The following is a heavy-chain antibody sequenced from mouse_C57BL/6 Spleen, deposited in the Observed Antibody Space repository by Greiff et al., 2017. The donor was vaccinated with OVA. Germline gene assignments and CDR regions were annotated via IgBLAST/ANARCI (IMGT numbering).Heavy chain of an antibody. Sequence: EVQLVESGGGLVQPKGSLKLSCAASGFSFNTYAMNWVRQAPGQGLEWVARIRSKSNNYATYYADSVKDRFTISRDDSESMLYLQMNNMKTEDTAMYYCVRSDYDGSHDYWGQGTTLTVSS. CDR1: GFSFNTYA. CDR2: IRSKSNNYAT. V-gene: IGHV10-1*01. CDR3: VRSDYDGSHDY. D-gene: IGHD1-1*01. J-gene: IGHJ2*01.